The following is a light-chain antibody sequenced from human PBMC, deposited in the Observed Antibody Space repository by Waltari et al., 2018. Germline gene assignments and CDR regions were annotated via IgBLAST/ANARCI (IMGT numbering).Light chain of an antibody. V-gene: IGLV7-43*01. CDR1: TGAVTSGYY. CDR3: VLHYGETHPFVV. Sequence: QTVVTQEPSLTVSPGGTVTLTCASSTGAVTSGYYPNCFQQKPGEAPTALIYNTKIKYSWTPARFSGSLVGDKAALTLSGAQPEDEADYYCVLHYGETHPFVVFGGGTKLTVL. J-gene: IGLJ2*01. CDR2: NTK.